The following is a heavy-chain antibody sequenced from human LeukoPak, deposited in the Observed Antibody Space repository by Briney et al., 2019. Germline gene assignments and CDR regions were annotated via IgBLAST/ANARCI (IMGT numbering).Heavy chain of an antibody. Sequence: GGSLRLSCAASGFTFSNYWMSWVRQTPGKGLEWVANIDRDGSEKYYVDSAKDRFTISRDNAENSLYLQMNSLRVEDTAVYYCATPWRSSPFDYWGQGALVTVSS. CDR1: GFTFSNYW. J-gene: IGHJ4*02. V-gene: IGHV3-7*01. CDR2: IDRDGSEK. D-gene: IGHD6-6*01. CDR3: ATPWRSSPFDY.